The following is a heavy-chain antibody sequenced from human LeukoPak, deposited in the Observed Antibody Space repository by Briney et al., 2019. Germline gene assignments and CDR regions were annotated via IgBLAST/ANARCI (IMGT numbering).Heavy chain of an antibody. CDR2: INPNSGGT. Sequence: ASVKVSCKASGYTLTGYYMHWVRQAPGQGLEWMGWINPNSGGTNYAQKFQGRVTMTRDTSISTAYMELSRLRSDDTAVYYCARGPYDYGDYFPDYWGQGTLVTVSS. D-gene: IGHD4-17*01. CDR1: GYTLTGYY. J-gene: IGHJ4*02. V-gene: IGHV1-2*02. CDR3: ARGPYDYGDYFPDY.